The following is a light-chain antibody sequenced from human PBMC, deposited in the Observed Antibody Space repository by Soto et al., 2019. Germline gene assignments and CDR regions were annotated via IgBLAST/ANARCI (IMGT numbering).Light chain of an antibody. CDR3: SSYTGSNTLEV. V-gene: IGLV2-14*01. CDR1: NSDVGSYNY. CDR2: DVS. J-gene: IGLJ1*01. Sequence: QSVLTQPASVSGSPGQSITISCTGTNSDVGSYNYVSWYQQHPGKAPQIMIYDVSNRPLGFSNRFSGSNSGNTASLTISGLQAEDDADYYGSSYTGSNTLEVFGVGTKLTVL.